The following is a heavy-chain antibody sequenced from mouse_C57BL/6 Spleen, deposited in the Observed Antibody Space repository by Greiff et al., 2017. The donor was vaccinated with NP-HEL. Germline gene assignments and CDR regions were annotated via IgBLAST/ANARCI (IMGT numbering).Heavy chain of an antibody. J-gene: IGHJ3*01. CDR2: IYPRSGNP. Sequence: VQLQQSGAELARPGASVKLSCKASGYTFTSYGISWVKQRTGQGLEWIGEIYPRSGNPYYNEKFKGKATLTADKSSSTAYMELRSLTSEDSAVYFCARGDGYAWFAYWGQGTLVTVSA. D-gene: IGHD2-2*01. V-gene: IGHV1-81*01. CDR3: ARGDGYAWFAY. CDR1: GYTFTSYG.